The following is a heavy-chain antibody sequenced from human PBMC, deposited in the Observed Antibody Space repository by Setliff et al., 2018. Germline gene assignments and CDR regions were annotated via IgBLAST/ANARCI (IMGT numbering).Heavy chain of an antibody. Sequence: SETLSLTCTVSGGSISVYYWTWFRQPPGKGLEWIGYISSGSTNYNPSLKSRVTISVDPSKNQFSLRVTSVTAADTAVYYCARDYNFWSGYLNDYYYYGMDVWGQGTTVTVSS. CDR2: ISSGST. J-gene: IGHJ6*02. CDR1: GGSISVYY. CDR3: ARDYNFWSGYLNDYYYYGMDV. D-gene: IGHD3-3*01. V-gene: IGHV4-59*01.